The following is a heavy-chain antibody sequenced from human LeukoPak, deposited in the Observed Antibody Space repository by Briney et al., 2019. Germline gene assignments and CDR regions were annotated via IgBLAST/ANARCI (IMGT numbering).Heavy chain of an antibody. Sequence: GGSLRLSCAASGFTFSSYWMNWARQAPGKGLEWVASINHNGNVNYYVDSVKGRFTISRDNAKNSLYLQMNSLRAEDTALYYCAKDMGRGAGTRGYYGMDVWGQGTTVTVSS. CDR1: GFTFSSYW. CDR2: INHNGNVN. CDR3: AKDMGRGAGTRGYYGMDV. D-gene: IGHD1-1*01. J-gene: IGHJ6*02. V-gene: IGHV3-7*03.